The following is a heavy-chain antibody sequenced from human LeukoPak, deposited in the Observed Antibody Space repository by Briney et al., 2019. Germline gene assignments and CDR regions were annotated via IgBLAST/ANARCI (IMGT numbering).Heavy chain of an antibody. D-gene: IGHD5-24*01. Sequence: GRSLRLSCTASGFTFCDYGMSWFRQAPGKGLEWVSFIRSKTYGGTTEYAASVKGRFTISRDDSKSIAYLQMNSLETEDTAVYYCTRDEAAWKGYNFDYWGQGTLVTVSS. CDR2: IRSKTYGGTT. CDR3: TRDEAAWKGYNFDY. CDR1: GFTFCDYG. J-gene: IGHJ4*02. V-gene: IGHV3-49*03.